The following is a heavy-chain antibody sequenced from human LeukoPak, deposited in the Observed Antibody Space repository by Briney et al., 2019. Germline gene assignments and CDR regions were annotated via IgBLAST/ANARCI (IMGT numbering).Heavy chain of an antibody. Sequence: PSETLSLTCTVSGGSISHYFWSWIRQPPGKALEWIGYIYYSGSTNYNPSLKSRVTISVDPSKNQFSLKLNSVTAADTAVYYCAKTVAGYWYFDLWGRGTLATVSS. D-gene: IGHD6-19*01. CDR3: AKTVAGYWYFDL. CDR2: IYYSGST. V-gene: IGHV4-59*08. J-gene: IGHJ2*01. CDR1: GGSISHYF.